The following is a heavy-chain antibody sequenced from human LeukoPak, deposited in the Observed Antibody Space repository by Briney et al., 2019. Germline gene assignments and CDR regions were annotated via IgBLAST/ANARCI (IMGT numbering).Heavy chain of an antibody. CDR3: AGFYWSGYDHPDDY. J-gene: IGHJ4*02. D-gene: IGHD5-12*01. Sequence: GGSLRLSCTASGLTFADYTLTWFRQAPGRGLEWVSCIRGKAYGGTTESAASVKGRFTISRDDSKSIAYLQMNSLKPEDTGIYYCAGFYWSGYDHPDDYWGRGTLVTVSS. CDR1: GLTFADYT. CDR2: IRGKAYGGTT. V-gene: IGHV3-49*03.